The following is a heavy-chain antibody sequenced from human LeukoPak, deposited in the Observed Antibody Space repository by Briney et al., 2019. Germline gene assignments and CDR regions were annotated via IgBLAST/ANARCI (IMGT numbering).Heavy chain of an antibody. V-gene: IGHV3-21*01. CDR1: GFTFSSYS. J-gene: IGHJ4*02. CDR3: AREVPVVVPAAPDY. Sequence: GGSLSLSCAASGFTFSSYSMNWVSQAPGKVRGWVSSISSSSSYIYYADSVKGRFTISRDTAKNSLYLQMDSLRAEDTAVYYCAREVPVVVPAAPDYWGQGTLVTVSA. CDR2: ISSSSSYI. D-gene: IGHD2-2*01.